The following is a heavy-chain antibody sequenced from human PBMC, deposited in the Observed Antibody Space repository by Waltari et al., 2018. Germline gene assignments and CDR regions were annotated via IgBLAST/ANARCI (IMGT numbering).Heavy chain of an antibody. D-gene: IGHD6-25*01. CDR2: ISWDGGST. V-gene: IGHV3-43D*04. CDR3: AKDIRGYSSGQFDY. CDR1: GFTFDDYA. Sequence: EVQLVESGGVVVQPGGSLRLSCAASGFTFDDYAMPWVRQAPGKGLEWVSLISWDGGSTYYVDSVKGRFTISRDNSKNSLYLQMNSLRAEDTALYYCAKDIRGYSSGQFDYWGQGTLVTVSS. J-gene: IGHJ4*02.